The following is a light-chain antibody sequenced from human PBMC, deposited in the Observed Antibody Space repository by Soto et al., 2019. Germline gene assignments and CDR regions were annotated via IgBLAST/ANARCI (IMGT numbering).Light chain of an antibody. J-gene: IGKJ1*01. CDR2: CAS. CDR3: QQYGSSLTWT. CDR1: QRVSSSY. Sequence: EIVLMQSPGTLSLYPAERATLSCRASQRVSSSYLAWYQQKPGQAPRLLIYCASSRATGIPDRFSGSGSGTDFTLTISRLEPEDFAVYYCQQYGSSLTWTFGQGTKVDIK. V-gene: IGKV3-20*01.